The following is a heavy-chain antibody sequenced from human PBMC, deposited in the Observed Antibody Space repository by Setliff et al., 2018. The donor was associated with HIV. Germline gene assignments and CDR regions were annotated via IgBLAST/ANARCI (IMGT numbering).Heavy chain of an antibody. Sequence: SETLSLTCTVSGGSIGSSTYYWGWIRQPPGKGLEWIGTIYYSGSTYYNPSLKSRLTISVDTSKNQFSLKLSSVTAADTAVYYCARRDGYSYGFYFDYWGQGTLVTV. CDR2: IYYSGST. J-gene: IGHJ4*02. D-gene: IGHD5-18*01. CDR3: ARRDGYSYGFYFDY. CDR1: GGSIGSSTYY. V-gene: IGHV4-39*01.